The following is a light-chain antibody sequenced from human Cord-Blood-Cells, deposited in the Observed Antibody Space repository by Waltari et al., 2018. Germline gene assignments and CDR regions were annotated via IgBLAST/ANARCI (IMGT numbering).Light chain of an antibody. CDR1: SSDVGSYNL. V-gene: IGLV2-23*02. J-gene: IGLJ2*01. CDR2: EVS. Sequence: QSALTQPASVSGSPGQSITISCTGTSSDVGSYNLVSWYQQHPGKAPKLMIYEVSKRPSGVSKRFSGSKSGNTASLTISGLQAEDEADYYCCSYAGSSLFGGGTKLTVL. CDR3: CSYAGSSL.